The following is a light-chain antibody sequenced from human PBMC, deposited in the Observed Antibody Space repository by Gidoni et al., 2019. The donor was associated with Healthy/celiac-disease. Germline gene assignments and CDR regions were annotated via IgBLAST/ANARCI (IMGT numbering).Light chain of an antibody. CDR2: GKN. Sequence: SYELTQDPAVSVAWGQTVRITCQGDSLRSYYASWYQQKPGQAPVLVIYGKNNRPSGIPDRFSGSSSGNTASLTITGAQAEDEADYYCNSRDSSGNHVVFGGGTKLTVL. V-gene: IGLV3-19*01. J-gene: IGLJ2*01. CDR3: NSRDSSGNHVV. CDR1: SLRSYY.